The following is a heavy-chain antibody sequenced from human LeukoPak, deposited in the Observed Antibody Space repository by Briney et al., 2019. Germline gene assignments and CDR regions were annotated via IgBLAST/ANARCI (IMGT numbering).Heavy chain of an antibody. J-gene: IGHJ3*02. Sequence: SETLSLTCTVSGGSISSGSYYWSWIRQPAGKGLEWIGRIYTSGSTNYNPSLKSRVTISVDTSKNQFSLKLSSVTAADTAVYYCAREGPAAIHAFDIWGQGTMVTVSS. CDR3: AREGPAAIHAFDI. CDR1: GGSISSGSYY. D-gene: IGHD2-2*01. CDR2: IYTSGST. V-gene: IGHV4-61*02.